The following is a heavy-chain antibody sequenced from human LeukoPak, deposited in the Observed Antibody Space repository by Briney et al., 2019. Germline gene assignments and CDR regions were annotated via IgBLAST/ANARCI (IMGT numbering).Heavy chain of an antibody. V-gene: IGHV3-33*01. Sequence: GGSLRLSCVASGFSFSRYGMHWVRQAPAKGLEWVAVIWEDGSEKHSADSVKGRFTISRDNSKNTLSLQMDSLRAEDTAVYYCARDAGPMVRGLIGYYGMDVWGQGTTVTVSS. J-gene: IGHJ6*02. CDR1: GFSFSRYG. CDR3: ARDAGPMVRGLIGYYGMDV. CDR2: IWEDGSEK. D-gene: IGHD3-10*01.